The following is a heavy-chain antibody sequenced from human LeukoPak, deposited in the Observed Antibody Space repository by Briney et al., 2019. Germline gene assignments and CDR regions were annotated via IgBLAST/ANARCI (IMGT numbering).Heavy chain of an antibody. CDR1: GFTFRSHW. Sequence: GGSLRLSCAASGFTFRSHWMSWVRQAPGKGLEWVANINLDGSEKYYVDSVMGRFAVSRDNAENSLYLQINSLRAEDTAVYFCAGDSEKSSSFAFDIWGQGTMVTVSS. V-gene: IGHV3-7*01. D-gene: IGHD6-13*01. CDR2: INLDGSEK. J-gene: IGHJ3*02. CDR3: AGDSEKSSSFAFDI.